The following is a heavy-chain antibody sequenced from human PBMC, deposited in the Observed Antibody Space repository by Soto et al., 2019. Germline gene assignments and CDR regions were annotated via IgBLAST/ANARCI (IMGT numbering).Heavy chain of an antibody. V-gene: IGHV4-34*01. J-gene: IGHJ4*02. CDR3: ARGPIQSAFDY. CDR2: INHSGST. Sequence: SETLSLTCAVYGGSFSGYYWSWIRQPPGKGLEWIGEINHSGSTNYNPSLKSRVTISVDTSKNQFSLKLSSVTAADTAVYYCARGPIQSAFDYWGQGTLVTVSS. CDR1: GGSFSGYY.